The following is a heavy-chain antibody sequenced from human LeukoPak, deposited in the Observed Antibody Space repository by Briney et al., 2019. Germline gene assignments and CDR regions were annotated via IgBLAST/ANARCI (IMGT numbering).Heavy chain of an antibody. CDR2: IEQDGSEK. CDR1: GFTFSNAW. D-gene: IGHD3-16*01. CDR3: ARIMITFGGPSGWFDP. V-gene: IGHV3-7*03. J-gene: IGHJ5*02. Sequence: GGSLRLSCAASGFTFSNAWMSWVRQAPGKGLEWVANIEQDGSEKYYVDSVKGRFTISRDNAKNSLYLQMNSLRAEDTAVYYCARIMITFGGPSGWFDPWGQGTLVTVSS.